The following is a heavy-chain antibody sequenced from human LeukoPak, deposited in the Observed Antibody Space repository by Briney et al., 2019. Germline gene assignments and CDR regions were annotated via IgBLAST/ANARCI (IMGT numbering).Heavy chain of an antibody. J-gene: IGHJ3*02. CDR1: GGSISSYY. Sequence: SETLSLTCTVSGGSISSYYWSWIRQPPGKGLEWIGYIYYNGSTNYNPSLKSRVTISVDTSKNQFSLKLSSVTAADTAVYYCVRGLEMATIDDAFDIWGQGTMVTVSS. CDR3: VRGLEMATIDDAFDI. D-gene: IGHD5-24*01. CDR2: IYYNGST. V-gene: IGHV4-59*01.